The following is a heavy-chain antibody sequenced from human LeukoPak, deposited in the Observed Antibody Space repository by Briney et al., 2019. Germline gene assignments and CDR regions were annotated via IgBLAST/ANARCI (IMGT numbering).Heavy chain of an antibody. CDR3: AKALGCSYGLQYFDY. CDR1: GFTFSSYA. Sequence: PGGSLRLSCAASGFTFSSYAMSWVRQAPGKGLEWVSAISGSGGSTYYADSVKGRFTISRDNSKNTLYLQMNSLRAEDTAVYYCAKALGCSYGLQYFDYWGQGTLVTVSS. CDR2: ISGSGGST. D-gene: IGHD5-18*01. J-gene: IGHJ4*02. V-gene: IGHV3-23*01.